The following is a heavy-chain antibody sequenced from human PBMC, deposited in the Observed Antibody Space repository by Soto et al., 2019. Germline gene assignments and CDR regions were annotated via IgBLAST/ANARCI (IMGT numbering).Heavy chain of an antibody. CDR3: ARVGYCSGGSCYDLDV. Sequence: QVQLQQWGAGLLKPSETLSLTCAVYGGSFSGYYWSWIRQPPGKGLEWIGEINHSGSTNYNPSLKSRVTISVDTSKTQFSLKLSSVTAADTAVYYCARVGYCSGGSCYDLDVWGKGTTVTVSS. V-gene: IGHV4-34*01. CDR1: GGSFSGYY. CDR2: INHSGST. D-gene: IGHD2-15*01. J-gene: IGHJ6*04.